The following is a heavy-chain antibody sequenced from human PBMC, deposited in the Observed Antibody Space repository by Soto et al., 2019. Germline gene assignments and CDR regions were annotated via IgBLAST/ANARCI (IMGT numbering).Heavy chain of an antibody. D-gene: IGHD3-10*01. CDR2: IYYSGST. Sequence: QVPLQESGPGLVKPSQTLSLTCTVSGGSISSGGYYWSWIRQHPGKGLEWIGYIYYSGSTYYNPSLKSRVTISVDTSKNQFSLKLSSVTAADTAVYYCARVSLWFGTPGFDPWGQGTLVTVSS. CDR1: GGSISSGGYY. J-gene: IGHJ5*02. CDR3: ARVSLWFGTPGFDP. V-gene: IGHV4-31*03.